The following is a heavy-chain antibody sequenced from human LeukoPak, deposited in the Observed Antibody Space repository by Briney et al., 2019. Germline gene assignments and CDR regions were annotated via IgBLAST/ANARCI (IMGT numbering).Heavy chain of an antibody. Sequence: DSVRGRFTISRDNSKNTLDLQMDSLRAEDTAVYYCARETGYSSGHYPDYWGHGTLVTVSS. V-gene: IGHV3-30*01. CDR3: ARETGYSSGHYPDY. D-gene: IGHD6-19*01. J-gene: IGHJ4*01.